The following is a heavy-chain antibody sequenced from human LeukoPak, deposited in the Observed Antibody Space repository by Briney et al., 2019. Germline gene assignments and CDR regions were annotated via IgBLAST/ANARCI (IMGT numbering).Heavy chain of an antibody. CDR1: GGSLRRYV. Sequence: SVKVSCKASGGSLRRYVFAWVRQAPGQGLEWMGGIMPVLDTGSYAQGFQGRVTITADRSTSTAYMELRSLRPEDTALYYCAARDNGNDLLSYRGMDVWGNGTTVTVSS. J-gene: IGHJ6*04. CDR2: IMPVLDTG. CDR3: AARDNGNDLLSYRGMDV. D-gene: IGHD1-1*01. V-gene: IGHV1-69*06.